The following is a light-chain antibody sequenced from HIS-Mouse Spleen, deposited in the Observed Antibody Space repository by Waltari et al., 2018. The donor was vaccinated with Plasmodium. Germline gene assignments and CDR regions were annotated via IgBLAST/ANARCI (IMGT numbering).Light chain of an antibody. CDR1: ALPKQY. CDR2: KDS. CDR3: QSADSSGTYQV. Sequence: SYELTQPPSVSVSPGQTARITCSGDALPKQYAYWYQQKPGQAPVLGIYKDSERPSGIPERFSGSSSGTTVTLTSSGVQAEDEADYYCQSADSSGTYQVFGGGTKLTVL. V-gene: IGLV3-25*03. J-gene: IGLJ2*01.